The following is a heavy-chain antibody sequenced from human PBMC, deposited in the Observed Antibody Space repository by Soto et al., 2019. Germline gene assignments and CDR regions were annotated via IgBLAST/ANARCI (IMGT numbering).Heavy chain of an antibody. J-gene: IGHJ3*02. CDR2: ISSSSSYI. CDR1: GFTFSDYY. V-gene: IGHV3-21*01. D-gene: IGHD6-13*01. Sequence: GGSLRLSCAASGFTFSDYYMNWIRQAPGKGLEWVSSISSSSSYIYYADSVKGRFTISRDNAKNSLYLQMNSLRAEDTAVYYCARVGAAAGIDAFDIWGQGTMVT. CDR3: ARVGAAAGIDAFDI.